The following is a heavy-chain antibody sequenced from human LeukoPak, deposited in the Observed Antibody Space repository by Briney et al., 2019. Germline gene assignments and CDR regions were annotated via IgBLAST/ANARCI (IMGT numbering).Heavy chain of an antibody. CDR1: GFTFSSYS. V-gene: IGHV3-48*01. D-gene: IGHD3-22*01. CDR2: ISSSGSTI. CDR3: AGGHSSGYYPIDY. Sequence: PGGSLRLSCAASGFTFSSYSMNWVRQAPGKGLEWVSYISSSGSTIYYADSVKGRFTISRDNAEKSLFLQMNGLRAEDTAVYYCAGGHSSGYYPIDYWGQGTLVTVSS. J-gene: IGHJ4*02.